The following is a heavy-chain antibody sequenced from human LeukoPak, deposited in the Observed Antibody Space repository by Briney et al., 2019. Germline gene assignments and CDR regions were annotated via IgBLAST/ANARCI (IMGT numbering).Heavy chain of an antibody. J-gene: IGHJ3*02. V-gene: IGHV1-69*06. CDR1: GGTFSNYA. CDR2: VIPIFSTA. D-gene: IGHD6-13*01. CDR3: GXXXXXXXXXWYVPRDGFDI. Sequence: ASVKVSCKASGGTFSNYAIGWVRQAPGQGLEWMGGVIPIFSTANYAQKFQGRVTITADRSTCTAYMELRSLRPEDTDVYYCGXXXXXXXXXWYVPRDGFDIWGQGTMVIVSS.